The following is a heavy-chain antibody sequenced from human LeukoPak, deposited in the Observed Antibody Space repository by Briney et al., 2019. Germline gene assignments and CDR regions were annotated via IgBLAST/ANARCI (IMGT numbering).Heavy chain of an antibody. V-gene: IGHV3-21*01. Sequence: PGGSLRLSCAASGFTFSSYEMNWVRQAPGKGLEWVSIISSGSSAIFSADALKGRFTISRDDAKNLLYLDMNSLRAEDTAVYYCARGHTAVTRHFDFWGLGTQVTVSS. J-gene: IGHJ4*02. CDR1: GFTFSSYE. CDR2: ISSGSSAI. D-gene: IGHD4-17*01. CDR3: ARGHTAVTRHFDF.